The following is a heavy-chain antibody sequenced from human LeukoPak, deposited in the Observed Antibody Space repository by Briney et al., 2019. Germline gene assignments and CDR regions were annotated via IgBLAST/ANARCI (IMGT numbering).Heavy chain of an antibody. Sequence: VASGNVACKVSGYTLTELSMHWVRQAPGKWLEWMGGFDPEDGETIYAQKLQGRVTMTRNTSISTAYMELSSLRSEDTAVYYCARGVFKRGGGTFDIWGQGTMVTVSS. CDR1: GYTLTELS. V-gene: IGHV1-24*01. CDR2: FDPEDGET. J-gene: IGHJ3*02. CDR3: ARGVFKRGGGTFDI. D-gene: IGHD3-10*01.